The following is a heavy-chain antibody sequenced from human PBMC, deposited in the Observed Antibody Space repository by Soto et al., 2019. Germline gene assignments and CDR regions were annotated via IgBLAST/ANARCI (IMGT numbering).Heavy chain of an antibody. CDR1: GFTFSSYG. Sequence: PGGSLRLSCAASGFTFSSYGMHWVRQAPGKGLEWVAVIWYDGSNKYYADSVKGRFTISRDNSKSTVYLELNNLSAEDTAVYHCAKNQGVELVPLATVDWFDPWGQGSVVTVSS. D-gene: IGHD1-26*01. V-gene: IGHV3-33*06. CDR2: IWYDGSNK. CDR3: AKNQGVELVPLATVDWFDP. J-gene: IGHJ5*02.